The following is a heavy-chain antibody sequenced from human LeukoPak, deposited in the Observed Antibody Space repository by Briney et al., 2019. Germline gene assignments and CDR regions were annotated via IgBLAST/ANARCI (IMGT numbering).Heavy chain of an antibody. CDR3: ARDAYSGYGPPDYYMDV. J-gene: IGHJ6*03. V-gene: IGHV4-38-2*02. CDR1: GYSISSGYY. Sequence: SETLSLTCTVSGYSISSGYYWGWIRQPPGKGLEWIGSIYHSGSTYYNPSLKSRVTISVDTSKNQFSLKLSSVTAADTAVYYCARDAYSGYGPPDYYMDVWGKGTTVTISS. CDR2: IYHSGST. D-gene: IGHD5-12*01.